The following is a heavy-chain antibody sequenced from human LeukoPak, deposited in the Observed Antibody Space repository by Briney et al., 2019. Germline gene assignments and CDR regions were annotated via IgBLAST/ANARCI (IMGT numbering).Heavy chain of an antibody. D-gene: IGHD3-16*01. V-gene: IGHV4-30-4*01. CDR1: GGSINSANYF. CDR3: ARLPCRAPRSWGGGFDS. CDR2: IYRSGSA. J-gene: IGHJ4*02. Sequence: SETLSLTCSVSGGSINSANYFWSWIRQPPGEGLEWIGYIYRSGSAYYNPSLKSPVTISLDMSRNQFSLKLNSVTAADTAVYYCARLPCRAPRSWGGGFDSWGQGTLVTVSS.